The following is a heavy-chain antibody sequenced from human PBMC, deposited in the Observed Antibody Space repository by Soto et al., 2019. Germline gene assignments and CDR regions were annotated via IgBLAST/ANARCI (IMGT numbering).Heavy chain of an antibody. Sequence: QITLKESGPTLVKPTQTLTLTCTFSGFSLSTTGVGVGWVRQPPGKALEWLAVIYWDDDKLYSPSLQSRLTTTKDPSKEKVVLRWTNVDPVDTATYYCGRRRAILGVVYGMDVWGQGTTVTGSS. D-gene: IGHD3-3*01. V-gene: IGHV2-5*02. CDR1: GFSLSTTGVG. J-gene: IGHJ6*02. CDR2: IYWDDDK. CDR3: GRRRAILGVVYGMDV.